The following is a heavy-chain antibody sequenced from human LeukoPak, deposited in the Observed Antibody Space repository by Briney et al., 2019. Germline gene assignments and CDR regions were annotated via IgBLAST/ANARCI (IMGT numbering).Heavy chain of an antibody. J-gene: IGHJ4*02. CDR3: ARDAWDDY. CDR2: IYSGGST. D-gene: IGHD1-26*01. V-gene: IGHV3-53*01. CDR1: GFTVSSNY. Sequence: GSLRLSCAASGFTVSSNYMSWVRQAPGKGLEWVSVIYSGGSTYYADSVKGRFTISRDNAKNSLYLQMNSLRAEDTAVYYCARDAWDDYWGQGTLVTVSS.